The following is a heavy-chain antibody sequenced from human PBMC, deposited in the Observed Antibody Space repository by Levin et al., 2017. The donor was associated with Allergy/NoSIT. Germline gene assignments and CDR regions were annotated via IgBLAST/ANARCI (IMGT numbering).Heavy chain of an antibody. V-gene: IGHV3-7*04. Sequence: LGESLKISCVASGFTFRSFWMGWVRQAPGKGLEWVANIKQDGSEKYYVDSVKGRFTISRDNAKNSLYLQMNSLRAEDTALYYCARAWSYSSSWFDYWGQGTLVTVSS. CDR3: ARAWSYSSSWFDY. J-gene: IGHJ4*02. D-gene: IGHD6-13*01. CDR1: GFTFRSFW. CDR2: IKQDGSEK.